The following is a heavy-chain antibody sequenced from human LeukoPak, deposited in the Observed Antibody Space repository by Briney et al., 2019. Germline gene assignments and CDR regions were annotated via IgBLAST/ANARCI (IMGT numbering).Heavy chain of an antibody. J-gene: IGHJ4*02. Sequence: QPGGSLRLSCAASGFTFSSYGMHWVRQAPGKGLEWVAVIWYDGSNKYYADSVKGRFTISRDNSKNTLYLQMNSLRAEDTAVYYCARGPTYDSSGYRDYWGQGTLVTVPS. CDR2: IWYDGSNK. CDR3: ARGPTYDSSGYRDY. V-gene: IGHV3-33*01. CDR1: GFTFSSYG. D-gene: IGHD3-22*01.